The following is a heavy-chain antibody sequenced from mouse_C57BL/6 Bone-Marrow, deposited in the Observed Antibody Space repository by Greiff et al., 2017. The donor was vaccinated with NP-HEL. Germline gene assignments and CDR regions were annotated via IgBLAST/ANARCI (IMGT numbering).Heavy chain of an antibody. D-gene: IGHD2-5*01. J-gene: IGHJ2*01. V-gene: IGHV1-36*01. CDR2: VYPYNGGT. Sequence: EVQLQESGPVLVKPGPSVKISCKASGFTFTEYYMHWVKQSHGKSLEWIGLVYPYNGGTSYNQKFKGKATLTVDTSSSTAYMELNSLTSEDSAVYYCAREAYYSNYGGFFFDYWGQGTTLTVSS. CDR3: AREAYYSNYGGFFFDY. CDR1: GFTFTEYY.